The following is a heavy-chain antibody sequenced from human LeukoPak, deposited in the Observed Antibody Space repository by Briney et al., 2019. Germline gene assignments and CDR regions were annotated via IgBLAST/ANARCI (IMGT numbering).Heavy chain of an antibody. D-gene: IGHD1-26*01. V-gene: IGHV3-48*01. CDR2: ISSSSSTI. CDR3: ARGPRRWELLTYFDY. Sequence: GGSLRLSCAASGFTFSSYSMNWARQAPGKGLEWVSYISSSSSTIYYADSVKGRFTISRDNAKNSLYLQMNSLRAEDTAVYYCARGPRRWELLTYFDYWGQGTLVTVSS. CDR1: GFTFSSYS. J-gene: IGHJ4*02.